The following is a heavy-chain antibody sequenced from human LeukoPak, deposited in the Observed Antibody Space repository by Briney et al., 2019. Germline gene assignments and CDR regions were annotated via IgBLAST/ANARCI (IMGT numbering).Heavy chain of an antibody. J-gene: IGHJ3*02. Sequence: GGSLRLSCAASGFTFSDYYMSWIRQAPGKGLEWVSYISSSGSTIYYADSVKGRFTISRDNAKNSLYLQMNSLRAEDTAVYYCARDVGEGWNDGLGDAFDIWGQGTMVTVSS. CDR3: ARDVGEGWNDGLGDAFDI. D-gene: IGHD1-1*01. V-gene: IGHV3-11*04. CDR1: GFTFSDYY. CDR2: ISSSGSTI.